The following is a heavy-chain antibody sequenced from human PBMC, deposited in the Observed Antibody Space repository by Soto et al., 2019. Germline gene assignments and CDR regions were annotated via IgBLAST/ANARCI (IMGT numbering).Heavy chain of an antibody. J-gene: IGHJ3*01. CDR3: ARGIASTSLVTFDV. CDR1: GFSFSTSI. Sequence: EVLLVESGGGLVKPGGSLRLSCVASGFSFSTSIMHWVRQAPGKGLEWIATISSTSSNIYYAGSVKGRFSISRDNPKNSLFLQMNSLRADDMAVYYCARGIASTSLVTFDVGGQGTMVTVS. V-gene: IGHV3-21*02. D-gene: IGHD1-1*01. CDR2: ISSTSSNI.